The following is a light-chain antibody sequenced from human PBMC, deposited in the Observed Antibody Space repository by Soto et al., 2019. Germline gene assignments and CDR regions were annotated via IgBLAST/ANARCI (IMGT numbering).Light chain of an antibody. Sequence: QSALTQPASVSGSPGQSITISCSGSSSNIGNNYVSWYQQLPGTAPKLLIYDNNKRPSGIPDRFSGSKSGTSATLAITGLQTGDEADYYCGTWDGSLSLFGGGTKLTVL. V-gene: IGLV1-51*01. CDR3: GTWDGSLSL. CDR1: SSNIGNNY. CDR2: DNN. J-gene: IGLJ2*01.